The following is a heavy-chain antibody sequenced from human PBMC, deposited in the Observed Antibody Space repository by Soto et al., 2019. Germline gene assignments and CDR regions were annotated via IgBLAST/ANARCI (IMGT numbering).Heavy chain of an antibody. J-gene: IGHJ5*02. CDR2: IIPTLGVP. V-gene: IGHV1-69*02. D-gene: IGHD2-15*01. CDR1: GGSFSSYT. CDR3: AIGGSIGRPPGIDA. Sequence: QVQLVQSGAEVKYPGSSVKVSCKASGGSFSSYTLSRVRQAPGQGLEWMGRIIPTLGVPNYAHKFEESVAIPAEKSTSAAYMELSSLTSDYTAVYYCAIGGSIGRPPGIDACGQGTLVTVSS.